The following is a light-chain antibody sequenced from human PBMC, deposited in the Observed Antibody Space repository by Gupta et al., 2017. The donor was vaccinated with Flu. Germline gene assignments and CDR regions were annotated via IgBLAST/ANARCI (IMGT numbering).Light chain of an antibody. CDR1: QSVNIY. CDR2: DAS. CDR3: QQRSGLPMYT. Sequence: IVFTQSPATLSLSPGDRAILSCRASQSVNIYLAWYQQKSGQPPRLLMFDASKRAAGIPDRFSGSGSGTDFTLTISTREPEDFAVYYCQQRSGLPMYTFGQGTKLE. V-gene: IGKV3-11*01. J-gene: IGKJ2*01.